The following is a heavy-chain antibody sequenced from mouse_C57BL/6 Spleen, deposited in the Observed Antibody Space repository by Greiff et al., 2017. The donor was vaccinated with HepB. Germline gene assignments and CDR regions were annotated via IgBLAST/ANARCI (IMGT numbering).Heavy chain of an antibody. CDR1: GYTFTSYW. CDR3: AWGYYDFAY. D-gene: IGHD2-4*01. CDR2: IYPSDSET. J-gene: IGHJ3*01. V-gene: IGHV1-61*01. Sequence: QVQLQPGAELVRPGSSVKLSCKASGYTFTSYWMDWVKQRPGQGLEWIGNIYPSDSETHYNQKFKDKATLTVDKSSSTAYMQLSSLTSEDSAVYYCAWGYYDFAYWGQGTLVTVSA.